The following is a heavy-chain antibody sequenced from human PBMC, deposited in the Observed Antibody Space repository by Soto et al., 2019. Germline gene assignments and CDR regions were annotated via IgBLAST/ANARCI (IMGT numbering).Heavy chain of an antibody. CDR2: IIPLFGTT. V-gene: IGHV1-69*13. J-gene: IGHJ4*02. D-gene: IGHD6-13*01. Sequence: SVKVSCKASGGTFSSYTIAWVRQAPGQGLEWMGEIIPLFGTTNYVEKFQGRLTITADASTSTAYMELSSLRSEDTAMYYCARDSIAAAGTAYWGQGTLVTVSS. CDR1: GGTFSSYT. CDR3: ARDSIAAAGTAY.